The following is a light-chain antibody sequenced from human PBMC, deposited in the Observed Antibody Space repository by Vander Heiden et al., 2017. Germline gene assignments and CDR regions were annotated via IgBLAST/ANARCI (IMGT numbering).Light chain of an antibody. Sequence: SSALTQPPPVSVSPGQTASLPCSGDTLGDKYACWYQQKPGQSPVLVIYQDSKRPSGIPERFSGSNSGNTATLTISGTQAMDEADYYCQAWDSSIVFGGGTKLTVL. V-gene: IGLV3-1*01. J-gene: IGLJ2*01. CDR1: TLGDKY. CDR3: QAWDSSIV. CDR2: QDS.